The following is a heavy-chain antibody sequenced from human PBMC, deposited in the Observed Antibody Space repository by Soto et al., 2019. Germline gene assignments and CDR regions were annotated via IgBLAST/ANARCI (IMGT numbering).Heavy chain of an antibody. J-gene: IGHJ5*02. D-gene: IGHD1-1*01. Sequence: QVQLVESGGGVVQPGRSLRHSCAASGFTFSSYGMHWVRQAPGKGLEWVAVISYDGSNKYYADSVKGRFTISRDNSKNTLYLQMNSLRAEDTAVYYCAKSTTGTTGGFDPWGQGTLVTVSS. CDR1: GFTFSSYG. V-gene: IGHV3-30*18. CDR2: ISYDGSNK. CDR3: AKSTTGTTGGFDP.